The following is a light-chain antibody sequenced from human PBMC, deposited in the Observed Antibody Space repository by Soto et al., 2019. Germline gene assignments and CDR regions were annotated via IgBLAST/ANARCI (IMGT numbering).Light chain of an antibody. J-gene: IGKJ5*01. CDR2: KAS. V-gene: IGKV1-5*03. CDR3: QQYNNWPPIT. CDR1: QSISSW. Sequence: DIQMTQSPSTLSASVGDRVTITCRACQSISSWLAWYQQKPGKAPKLLIYKASSLQGGVPSRFSGSGSGTEFTLTISSLQSEDFAVYYCQQYNNWPPITFGQGTRLEIK.